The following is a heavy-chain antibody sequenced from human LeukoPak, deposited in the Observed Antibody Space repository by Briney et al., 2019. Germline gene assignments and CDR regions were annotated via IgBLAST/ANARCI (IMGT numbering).Heavy chain of an antibody. J-gene: IGHJ4*02. D-gene: IGHD1-26*01. CDR2: ISGSGSNT. CDR3: AKSATVGIKAPFDC. CDR1: GFTFTTYG. V-gene: IGHV3-23*01. Sequence: GGSLRLSCATSGFTFTTYGMIWVRQAPGKGLEWVLGISGSGSNTYYADSVKGRFTISRDNSKNTLSLQMSSLRAEDTAVYYCAKSATVGIKAPFDCWGQGALVTVSS.